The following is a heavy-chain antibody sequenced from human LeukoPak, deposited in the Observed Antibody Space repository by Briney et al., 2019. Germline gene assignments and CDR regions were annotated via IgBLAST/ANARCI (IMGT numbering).Heavy chain of an antibody. Sequence: SVKVSCKASGDTFNSYAISWVRQAPGQGLEWMGGIIPFFGTANYAQKFQGRVTINADESTTTAYMELSSLRSEDTAVYYCARDCSSTSCYEHYYYGMDVWGQGTTVTVSS. V-gene: IGHV1-69*13. D-gene: IGHD2-2*01. CDR1: GDTFNSYA. CDR3: ARDCSSTSCYEHYYYGMDV. CDR2: IIPFFGTA. J-gene: IGHJ6*02.